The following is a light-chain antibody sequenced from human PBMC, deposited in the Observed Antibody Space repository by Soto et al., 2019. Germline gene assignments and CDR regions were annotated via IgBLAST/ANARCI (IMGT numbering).Light chain of an antibody. V-gene: IGKV3-20*01. CDR2: RAS. Sequence: EIVLTQSPGTLSLSPGERATLSCRASQSISNDYLAWYQQKPGQSPRLLIYRASSRATGIPDRFSGSGSGTDFPLTISRLEPEDFAVYYCHQYGSSPYTFGQGTKLEIK. J-gene: IGKJ2*01. CDR3: HQYGSSPYT. CDR1: QSISNDY.